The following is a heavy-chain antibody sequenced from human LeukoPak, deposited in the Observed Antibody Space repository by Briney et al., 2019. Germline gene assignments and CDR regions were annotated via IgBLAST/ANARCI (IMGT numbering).Heavy chain of an antibody. CDR2: INHSGST. CDR1: GGSFSDYY. J-gene: IGHJ6*03. Sequence: NPSETLSLTCAVYGGSFSDYYWSWIRQPPGKGLVWIGEINHSGSTNYNPSLKSRVTISVDTSKNQFSLKLSSVTAADTAVYYCARELGEYYYGSGSYPENYYYYYMDVWGKGTTVTISS. CDR3: ARELGEYYYGSGSYPENYYYYYMDV. V-gene: IGHV4-34*01. D-gene: IGHD3-10*01.